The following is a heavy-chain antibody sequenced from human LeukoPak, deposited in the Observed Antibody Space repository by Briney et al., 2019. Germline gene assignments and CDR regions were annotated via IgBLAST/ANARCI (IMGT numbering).Heavy chain of an antibody. J-gene: IGHJ4*02. V-gene: IGHV3-48*01. Sequence: PGGSLRLSCAAPGFSFSSYSMNWVRQAPGKGLEWVAYIAYTGTIHYADSVRGRFAISRDNAKNPLYLELNSLRVEDTAVYYCARDPHALDYWGQGTRVTVSS. CDR3: ARDPHALDY. CDR2: IAYTGTI. CDR1: GFSFSSYS.